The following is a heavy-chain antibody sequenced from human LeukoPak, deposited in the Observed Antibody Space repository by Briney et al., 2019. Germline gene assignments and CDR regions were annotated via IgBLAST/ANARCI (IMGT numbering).Heavy chain of an antibody. D-gene: IGHD3-3*01. V-gene: IGHV3-7*01. CDR1: GFTFSSYW. CDR2: IKQDGSEK. CDR3: ARDYAYYDFWSVYYDQGVFDY. Sequence: GGSLRLSCAASGFTFSSYWMSWVRQAPGKGLEWVANIKQDGSEKYYVDSVKGRFTISRDNAKNSLYLQMNSLRAEDTAVYYCARDYAYYDFWSVYYDQGVFDYWGQGTLVTASS. J-gene: IGHJ4*02.